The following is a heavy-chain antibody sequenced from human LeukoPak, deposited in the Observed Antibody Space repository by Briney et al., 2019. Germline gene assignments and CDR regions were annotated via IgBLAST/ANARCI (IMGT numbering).Heavy chain of an antibody. D-gene: IGHD3-16*02. CDR2: INHSGSN. CDR3: ARGWYYDYVWGSYRYRDYFDY. CDR1: GGSFSGYY. J-gene: IGHJ4*02. V-gene: IGHV4-34*01. Sequence: SETLSLTCAVYGGSFSGYYWSWIRQAPGKGLEWIGEINHSGSNNYNPSLKSRVTISVDTSKNQFSLKLSSVTAADTAVYYCARGWYYDYVWGSYRYRDYFDYRGQGTLVTVSS.